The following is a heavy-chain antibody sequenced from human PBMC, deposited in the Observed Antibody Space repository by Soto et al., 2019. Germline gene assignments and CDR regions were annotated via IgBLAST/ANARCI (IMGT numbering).Heavy chain of an antibody. CDR3: AREMSTRHDYDILTALDY. CDR1: GFTFSSYA. V-gene: IGHV3-30-3*01. CDR2: ISYDGSNK. Sequence: GGSLRLSCAASGFTFSSYAMHWVRQAPGKGLEWVAVISYDGSNKYYADSVKGRFTISRDNSKNTLYLQMNSLRAEDTAVYYCAREMSTRHDYDILTALDYWGQGTLVTVSS. D-gene: IGHD3-9*01. J-gene: IGHJ4*02.